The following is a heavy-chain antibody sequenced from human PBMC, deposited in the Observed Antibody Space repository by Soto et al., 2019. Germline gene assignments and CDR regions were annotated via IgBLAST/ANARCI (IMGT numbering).Heavy chain of an antibody. CDR3: ARGSAAAGNAFDY. J-gene: IGHJ4*02. D-gene: IGHD6-13*01. CDR1: GGTFSSYT. Sequence: QVQLVQSGAEVKKPGSSVKVSCKASGGTFSSYTISWVRQAPGQGLEWMGRIIPILGIANYAQKFQGRVTITADKSTSTAYMELSCLRSEDTAVYYCARGSAAAGNAFDYWGQGTLVTVSS. CDR2: IIPILGIA. V-gene: IGHV1-69*02.